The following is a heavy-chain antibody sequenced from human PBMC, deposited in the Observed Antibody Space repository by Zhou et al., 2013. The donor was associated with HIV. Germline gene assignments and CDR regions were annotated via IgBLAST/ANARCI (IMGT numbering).Heavy chain of an antibody. J-gene: IGHJ6*02. D-gene: IGHD6-13*01. V-gene: IGHV1-46*01. Sequence: QVQLVQSGAEMKKPGASVNISCKASGYAFTSYYIHWVRQAPGQGLEWMGLINPGIGSTYYAEKFQGRVTMTRNTSISTTYMELSSLRSEDTAVYYCARAYSSRWNDYYYYYGMDVWGQGTTVTVSS. CDR1: GYAFTSYY. CDR3: ARAYSSRWNDYYYYYGMDV. CDR2: INPGIGST.